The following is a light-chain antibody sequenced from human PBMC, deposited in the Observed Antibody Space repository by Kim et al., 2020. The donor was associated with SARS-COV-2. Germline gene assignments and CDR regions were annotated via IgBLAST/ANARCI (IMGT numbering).Light chain of an antibody. V-gene: IGKV4-1*01. CDR3: QQYLSTRSH. J-gene: IGKJ4*01. CDR2: WAS. CDR1: QSVLYSSNNRNY. Sequence: DIVMTQSPDSLAVFLGERATINCKSSQSVLYSSNNRNYLAWYQQKPGQPPKLLIYWASTRESGVPDRFSGSGSGTDFTLTISSLQAEDVAVYYCQQYLSTRSHFGGGTKVDIK.